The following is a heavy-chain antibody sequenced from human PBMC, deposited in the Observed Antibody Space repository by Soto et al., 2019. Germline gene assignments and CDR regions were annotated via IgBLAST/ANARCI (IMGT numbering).Heavy chain of an antibody. CDR3: ARHAYDFWSGHPNPRYYYVMDF. Sequence: PGESLKISCKGSGYSFTSYWIGWVRQMPGKGLEWMGIIYPGDSNTRYSPSLQGQVTISVDKSISTAYLQWSSLKATDTAMYYCARHAYDFWSGHPNPRYYYVMDFWGQGTKVTVSS. J-gene: IGHJ6*02. V-gene: IGHV5-51*01. CDR1: GYSFTSYW. D-gene: IGHD3-3*01. CDR2: IYPGDSNT.